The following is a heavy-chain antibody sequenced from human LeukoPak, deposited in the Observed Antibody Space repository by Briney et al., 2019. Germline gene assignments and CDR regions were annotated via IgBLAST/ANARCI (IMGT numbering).Heavy chain of an antibody. CDR3: ITGTLPQGPVPYHLFHH. CDR1: GVTFSNAW. Sequence: KPGGSLRLSCGASGVTFSNAWMSWVRQTPGKGLEWVGRVKSEADGGTTDYSAPVRGRFTVSRDDSRNTVYLQMNSLKTEDTAMYYCITGTLPQGPVPYHLFHHWGQGTLVTVSS. J-gene: IGHJ4*02. V-gene: IGHV3-15*01. D-gene: IGHD1-14*01. CDR2: VKSEADGGTT.